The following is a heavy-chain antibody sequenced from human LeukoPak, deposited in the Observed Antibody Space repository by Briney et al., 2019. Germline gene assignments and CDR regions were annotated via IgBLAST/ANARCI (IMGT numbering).Heavy chain of an antibody. D-gene: IGHD1-14*01. J-gene: IGHJ4*02. Sequence: GGSLRLSCAASGFTFSSYWMHWVRQVPGKGLVWVARINPGGSSTTYADSVKGRFTISRDNAKNTLYLQMDSLRAEDTGVYYCARSNQADDYWGQGTLVTVSS. CDR1: GFTFSSYW. CDR2: INPGGSST. V-gene: IGHV3-74*01. CDR3: ARSNQADDY.